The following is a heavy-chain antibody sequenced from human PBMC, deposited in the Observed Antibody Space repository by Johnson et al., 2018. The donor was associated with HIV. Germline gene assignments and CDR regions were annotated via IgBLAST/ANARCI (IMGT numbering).Heavy chain of an antibody. D-gene: IGHD2-15*01. CDR1: GFTVSINY. Sequence: VQLVESGGGLIQPGGSLRLSCAASGFTVSINYMSWVRQAPGKGLEWVSVIYSGGSTYYADSVKGRFTISRDNSKNTLYLQMNHLRAEDTAVYYCARYLTEKTPNAFDIWGQGTMVTVSS. V-gene: IGHV3-53*01. CDR3: ARYLTEKTPNAFDI. CDR2: IYSGGST. J-gene: IGHJ3*02.